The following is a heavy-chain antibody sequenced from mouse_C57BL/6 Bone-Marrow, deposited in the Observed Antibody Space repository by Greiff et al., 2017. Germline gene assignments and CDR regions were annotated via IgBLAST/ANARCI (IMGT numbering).Heavy chain of an antibody. V-gene: IGHV1-4*01. CDR1: GYSFTSYT. CDR3: ASELHY. D-gene: IGHD2-1*01. J-gene: IGHJ2*01. CDR2: INPSSGYT. Sequence: QVQLQQSGAELARPGASVKMSCKASGYSFTSYTMHWVKQRHGPCLEWIGYINPSSGYTTYNQKFKDKATLTADKSFSTAYMKLGSLTSEYSAVYYCASELHYWGQGTTLTVTS.